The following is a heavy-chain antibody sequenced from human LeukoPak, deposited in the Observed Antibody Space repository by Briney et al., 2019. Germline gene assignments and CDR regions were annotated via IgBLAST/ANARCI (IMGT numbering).Heavy chain of an antibody. D-gene: IGHD6-13*01. Sequence: GGSRRLSCAASGITVSSNYMSWVRHAPGKGLEWVSVIYSGGSTYYADSVKGRFTISRDNSKNTLYLQMNSLRAEDTAVYYCARDSSGMSSGYWGQGTLVTVSS. CDR1: GITVSSNY. CDR3: ARDSSGMSSGY. CDR2: IYSGGST. V-gene: IGHV3-53*01. J-gene: IGHJ4*02.